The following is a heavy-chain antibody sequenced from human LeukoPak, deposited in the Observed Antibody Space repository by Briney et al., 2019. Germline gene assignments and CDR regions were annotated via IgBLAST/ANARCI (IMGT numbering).Heavy chain of an antibody. CDR1: GFSLSSYG. Sequence: GGSLRLSCAASGFSLSSYGMHWVRQAPGKGLEWVAFVRYDGSDKYYADSVKGRFTISRDNSKNTLYMQMNSLRTEDTAVYYCVNIQLASPDIWGQGTMVTVSS. D-gene: IGHD1-1*01. CDR3: VNIQLASPDI. V-gene: IGHV3-30*02. J-gene: IGHJ3*02. CDR2: VRYDGSDK.